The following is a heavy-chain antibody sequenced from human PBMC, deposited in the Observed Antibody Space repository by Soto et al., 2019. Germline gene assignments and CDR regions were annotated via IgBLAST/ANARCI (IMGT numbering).Heavy chain of an antibody. D-gene: IGHD2-21*02. Sequence: ASVKVSCKASGYTFTSYDINWVRQATGQGLEWMGWMNPNSGNTGYAQKFQGRVTMTRNTSISTAYMELSSLGSEDTAVYYCAREGGDKLYYYYMDVWGKGTTVTVSS. CDR3: AREGGDKLYYYYMDV. CDR2: MNPNSGNT. V-gene: IGHV1-8*01. J-gene: IGHJ6*03. CDR1: GYTFTSYD.